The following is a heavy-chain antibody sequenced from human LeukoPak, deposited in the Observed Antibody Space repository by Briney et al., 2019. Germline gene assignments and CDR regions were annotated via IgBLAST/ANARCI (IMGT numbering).Heavy chain of an antibody. CDR3: ARDGIYGGYFDL. CDR2: INPNSEGT. D-gene: IGHD5-12*01. CDR1: GYTFTGYY. V-gene: IGHV1-2*02. Sequence: ASVKVSCKASGYTFTGYYIHWVRQAPGQGLEWMGWINPNSEGTNYAQKFQGRVTMTRDTSISTAYMELSSLRSDDTAVYSCARDGIYGGYFDLWGRGTLVTVSS. J-gene: IGHJ2*01.